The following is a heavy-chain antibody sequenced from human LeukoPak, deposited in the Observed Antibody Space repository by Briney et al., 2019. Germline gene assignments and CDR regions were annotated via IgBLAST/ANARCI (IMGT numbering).Heavy chain of an antibody. CDR3: ARGYYYDSSGPLDY. J-gene: IGHJ4*02. CDR1: GFTFSGYW. Sequence: GGSLRLSCAASGFTFSGYWMQWVRQAPGKGLVWVSRINSDGSSTSYADSVKGRFTISRDNAKNTPYLQMNSLRAEDTAVYYCARGYYYDSSGPLDYWGQGTLVTVSS. D-gene: IGHD3-22*01. CDR2: INSDGSST. V-gene: IGHV3-74*01.